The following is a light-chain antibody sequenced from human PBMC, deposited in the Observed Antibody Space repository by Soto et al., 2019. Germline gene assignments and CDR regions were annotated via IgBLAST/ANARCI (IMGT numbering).Light chain of an antibody. CDR3: QHYNSYSEA. Sequence: AIQMTQSPSSLSASVGDRVTITCRASQGIRNDLGRYQQKPGKAPKLLIYAASTLQSGVPSRFSGSGSGTDFTLTISSLQPDDFATYYCQHYNSYSEAFGQGTKVDIK. CDR1: QGIRND. V-gene: IGKV1-6*01. CDR2: AAS. J-gene: IGKJ1*01.